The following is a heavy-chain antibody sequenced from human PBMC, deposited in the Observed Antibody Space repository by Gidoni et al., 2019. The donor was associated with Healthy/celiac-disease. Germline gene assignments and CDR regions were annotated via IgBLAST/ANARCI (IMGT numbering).Heavy chain of an antibody. Sequence: QVQLQESGPGLVKPAETLSLTCTVPGGSISSYYWSWIRQPPGKGLEWIGYIYYSGSTNYNPSLKSRVTISVDTSKNQFSLKLSSVTAADTAVYYCARLTYDYVWGSYRTGWFDPWGQGTLVTVSS. J-gene: IGHJ5*02. D-gene: IGHD3-16*02. V-gene: IGHV4-59*08. CDR3: ARLTYDYVWGSYRTGWFDP. CDR1: GGSISSYY. CDR2: IYYSGST.